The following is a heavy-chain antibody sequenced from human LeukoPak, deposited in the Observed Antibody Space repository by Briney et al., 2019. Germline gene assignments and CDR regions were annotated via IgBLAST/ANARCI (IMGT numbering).Heavy chain of an antibody. V-gene: IGHV3-21*06. CDR1: GFTFSSYG. CDR2: ISSNSRYI. Sequence: GGTLRLSCAASGFTFSSYGMSWVRQAPGKGLEWVSSISSNSRYIHYADSMRGRFTISRDNAKNSLYLQMNSLKPEDTAVYYCARVAEAAAFDSWGQGTLVTVSS. J-gene: IGHJ4*02. D-gene: IGHD6-13*01. CDR3: ARVAEAAAFDS.